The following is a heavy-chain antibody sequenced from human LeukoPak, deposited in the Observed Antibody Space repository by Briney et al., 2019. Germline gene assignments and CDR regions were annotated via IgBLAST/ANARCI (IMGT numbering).Heavy chain of an antibody. CDR3: ARARAGYSSGWFDY. Sequence: ASVKVSCKASGYTFTSYHMHWVRQAPGQGLEWMGWINPNSGGTNYAQKFQGRVTMTRDTSISTAYMELSRLRSDDTAVYYCARARAGYSSGWFDYWGQGTLVTVSS. D-gene: IGHD6-19*01. V-gene: IGHV1-2*02. CDR1: GYTFTSYH. CDR2: INPNSGGT. J-gene: IGHJ4*02.